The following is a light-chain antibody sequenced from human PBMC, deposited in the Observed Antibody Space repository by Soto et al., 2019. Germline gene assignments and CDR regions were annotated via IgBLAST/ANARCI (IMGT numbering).Light chain of an antibody. CDR2: DVS. CDR1: SSDVGGYNY. Sequence: QSALTQPASVSGSPGQSITISCTGTSSDVGGYNYVSWYQQQPGKAPKLMIYDVSNRPSGVSNRFSGSKSGNTASLTISGLQAEDAADYYCSSDTSSSTLVFGGGTKLTVL. J-gene: IGLJ2*01. V-gene: IGLV2-14*01. CDR3: SSDTSSSTLV.